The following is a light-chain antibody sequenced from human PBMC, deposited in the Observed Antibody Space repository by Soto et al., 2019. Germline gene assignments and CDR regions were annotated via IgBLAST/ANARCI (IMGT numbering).Light chain of an antibody. CDR1: RSVSSS. CDR2: GAS. CDR3: AQRQYWPPST. V-gene: IGKV3D-15*01. Sequence: RVMTQSPAALSVPPGERATLFCRASRSVSSSLAWYQQKPGQAPRRLVSGASTRATGIPARFSGGGSGTGFSLTISSLETDDLEVYYCAQRQYWPPSTFGQGTPLEIK. J-gene: IGKJ5*01.